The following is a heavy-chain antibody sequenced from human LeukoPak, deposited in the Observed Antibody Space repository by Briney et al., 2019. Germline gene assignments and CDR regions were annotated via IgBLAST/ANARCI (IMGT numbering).Heavy chain of an antibody. J-gene: IGHJ4*02. CDR3: ARQGGGTSLDY. CDR2: ISGDGGGP. CDR1: GFIFDDYA. Sequence: PGGSLRLSCAASGFIFDDYAMHWVRQAPGKGLEWVSLISGDGGGPYYADSVKGRFTISRDNSKNSLYLQMNSLRAEDTAFYYCARQGGGTSLDYWGQGTLVTVSS. V-gene: IGHV3-43*02. D-gene: IGHD3-16*01.